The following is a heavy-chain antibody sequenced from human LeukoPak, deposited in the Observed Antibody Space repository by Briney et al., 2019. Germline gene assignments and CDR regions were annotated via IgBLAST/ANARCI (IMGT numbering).Heavy chain of an antibody. CDR2: INGDGSTT. J-gene: IGHJ1*01. V-gene: IGHV3-74*01. Sequence: GSLRLSCAASGFTFSRYWMHWVRQAPGKGLVWVSCINGDGSTTSYADSVKGGFTISRDNAKNTLYLQMNSLRAEDTAVYYCATGNYYDSRGYYTFGHWGQGTLVTVSS. D-gene: IGHD3-22*01. CDR1: GFTFSRYW. CDR3: ATGNYYDSRGYYTFGH.